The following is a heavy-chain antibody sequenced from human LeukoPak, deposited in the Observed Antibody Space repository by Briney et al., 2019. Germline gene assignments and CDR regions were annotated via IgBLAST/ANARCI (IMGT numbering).Heavy chain of an antibody. CDR2: ISDDGSKI. V-gene: IGHV3-30*18. D-gene: IGHD5/OR15-5a*01. Sequence: GGSLRLSCAASGFRFSSYGMHWVRQAPGKGLEWVAVISDDGSKIYYGDSVKGRFTISRDNSKNTLNLQMDSLRADDTAVYYCGKGPGYSVYDNLPHHWGQGTLVTVSS. CDR1: GFRFSSYG. J-gene: IGHJ5*02. CDR3: GKGPGYSVYDNLPHH.